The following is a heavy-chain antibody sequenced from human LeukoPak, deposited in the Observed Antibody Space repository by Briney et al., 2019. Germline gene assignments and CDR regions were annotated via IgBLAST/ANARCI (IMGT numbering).Heavy chain of an antibody. CDR3: ARGYYDFWSGYWKGYYYMDV. CDR1: GGSFSGYY. CDR2: INHSGST. V-gene: IGHV4-34*01. Sequence: SETLSPTCAGYGGSFSGYYWSWIRQPPGKGLEWIGEINHSGSTNYNPSLKSRVTISVDTSKNQFSLKLSSVTAAETAVYYCARGYYDFWSGYWKGYYYMDVWGKGTTVTVSS. J-gene: IGHJ6*03. D-gene: IGHD3-3*01.